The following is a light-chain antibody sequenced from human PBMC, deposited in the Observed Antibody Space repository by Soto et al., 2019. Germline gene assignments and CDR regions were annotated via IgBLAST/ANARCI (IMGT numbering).Light chain of an antibody. J-gene: IGKJ4*01. CDR1: QSVSTN. V-gene: IGKV3-15*01. CDR3: QQYNNWPALT. CDR2: GAS. Sequence: EIVMTQSPATLSVSPGERATLSCRASQSVSTNLAWYQQKPGQATRLLIYGASARATGIPATFSGSGSGTEFTLTISSLQSEDFAIYDCQQYNNWPALTFGGGTKVEI.